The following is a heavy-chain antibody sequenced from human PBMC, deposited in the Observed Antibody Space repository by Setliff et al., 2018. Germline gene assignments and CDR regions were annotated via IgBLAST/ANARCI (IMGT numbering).Heavy chain of an antibody. V-gene: IGHV4-59*08. J-gene: IGHJ3*01. CDR3: ARHGPTRTDSWFDSFDV. CDR2: IYDTGST. D-gene: IGHD3-10*01. CDR1: DGSISNAY. Sequence: SETLSLTCTVSDGSISNAYWSWIRQSPGKGLDWIGYIYDTGSTNSDPSLKSRVTMSVDTSKNQVSLKMTSVTAADTAVYYCARHGPTRTDSWFDSFDVWGQGTKVTVSS.